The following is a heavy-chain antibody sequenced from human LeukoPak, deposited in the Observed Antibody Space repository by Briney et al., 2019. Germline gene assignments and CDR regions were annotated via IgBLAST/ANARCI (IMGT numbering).Heavy chain of an antibody. D-gene: IGHD2-21*01. J-gene: IGHJ4*02. CDR2: ISGSGGST. V-gene: IGHV3-23*01. Sequence: GGSLRLSCAASGFTFSSYAMSWVRQAPGKGLEWVSAISGSGGSTYYADSVKGRFTISRDNSKNTPYLHMNSLTAEDTAVDYCANCAGFDYWGQGTLVTVSS. CDR1: GFTFSSYA. CDR3: ANCAGFDY.